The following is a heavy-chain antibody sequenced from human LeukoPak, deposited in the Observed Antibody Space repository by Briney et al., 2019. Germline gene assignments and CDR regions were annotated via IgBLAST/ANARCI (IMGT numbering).Heavy chain of an antibody. CDR1: GGSISSYY. J-gene: IGHJ5*02. D-gene: IGHD3-3*01. Sequence: SETLSLTCTVSGGSISSYYWSWIRRPPGKGLEWIGYIYYSGSTNYNPSLKSRVGISVDTSKNQFSLKLNSVTAADTAVYYCARDYASGYYGWLDPWGQGTLITVSS. CDR3: ARDYASGYYGWLDP. CDR2: IYYSGST. V-gene: IGHV4-59*01.